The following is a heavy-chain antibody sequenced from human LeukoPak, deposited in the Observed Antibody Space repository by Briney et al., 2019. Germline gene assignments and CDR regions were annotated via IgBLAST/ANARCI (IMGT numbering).Heavy chain of an antibody. CDR3: ARDFRGYSSIV. V-gene: IGHV4-61*02. Sequence: PSETLSLTCTVSGGSISSGSYYWSWIRQPAGKGLEWIGRIYTSGSTNYNPSLKSRVTMSVDTSKNQFSLKLRSVTAADTAVYYCARDFRGYSSIVGGQGPLVTVSS. D-gene: IGHD6-13*01. J-gene: IGHJ4*02. CDR2: IYTSGST. CDR1: GGSISSGSYY.